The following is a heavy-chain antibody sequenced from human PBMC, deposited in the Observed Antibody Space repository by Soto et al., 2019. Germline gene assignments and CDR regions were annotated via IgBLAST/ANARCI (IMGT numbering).Heavy chain of an antibody. CDR3: ASIRLSGSYYIGYYYGMDV. CDR2: FDPEDGET. CDR1: GYTLTELS. Sequence: ASVKVSCKVSGYTLTELSMHWVRQAPGKGLEWMGGFDPEDGETIYAQKFQGRVTMTEDTSTDTAYMELSSLRSEDTAVYYCASIRLSGSYYIGYYYGMDVWGQGTTVTVSS. V-gene: IGHV1-24*01. J-gene: IGHJ6*02. D-gene: IGHD3-10*01.